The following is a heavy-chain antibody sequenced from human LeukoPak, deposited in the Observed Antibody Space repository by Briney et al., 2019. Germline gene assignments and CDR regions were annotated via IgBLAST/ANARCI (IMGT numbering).Heavy chain of an antibody. CDR3: AIGRCNFLTGRGGLGY. V-gene: IGHV1-8*01. J-gene: IGHJ4*02. CDR1: GYTFTSLD. D-gene: IGHD1-1*01. CDR2: INPDSSHI. Sequence: ASVKLSCKASGYTFTSLDIHWVRQATGQGLEWMGCINPDSSHIGYAKSMQGRVTMIRDTSNNTAYMKLTCLKSDDTAVYFCAIGRCNFLTGRGGLGYWGQGTPVTVSS.